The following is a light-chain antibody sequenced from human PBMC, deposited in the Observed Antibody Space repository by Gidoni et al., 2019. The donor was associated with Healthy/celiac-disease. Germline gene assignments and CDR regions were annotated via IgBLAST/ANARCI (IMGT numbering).Light chain of an antibody. CDR3: QQYHDLPLT. CDR2: DAS. V-gene: IGKV1-33*01. Sequence: DIQMTQSPSSLSASVGDRVTITCQASQDISNYLNWYQQKPGKAPKLLIYDASNLETGVPSRFSGSGSGTDFTFTISSLQPEDIATYSCQQYHDLPLTFGGGTKVEI. J-gene: IGKJ4*01. CDR1: QDISNY.